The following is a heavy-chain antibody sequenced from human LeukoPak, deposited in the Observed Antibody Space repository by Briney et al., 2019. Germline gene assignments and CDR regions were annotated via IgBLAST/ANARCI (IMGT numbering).Heavy chain of an antibody. D-gene: IGHD5-12*01. V-gene: IGHV3-23*01. J-gene: IGHJ4*02. Sequence: GGSLRLSCAGSGFTFSNYNMNWVRQAPGKGLEWVSGISPGGPTYYADSVKGRFSISRDDSKNTLYLQMKNLRAEDTAVYYCAKDGAWLRFDDWGQGILVSVSS. CDR3: AKDGAWLRFDD. CDR2: ISPGGPT. CDR1: GFTFSNYN.